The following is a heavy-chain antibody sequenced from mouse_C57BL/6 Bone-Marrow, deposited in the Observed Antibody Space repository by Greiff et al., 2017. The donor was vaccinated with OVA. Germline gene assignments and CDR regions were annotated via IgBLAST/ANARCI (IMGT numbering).Heavy chain of an antibody. V-gene: IGHV7-3*01. CDR2: IRNKANGYTT. CDR1: GFTFTDYY. CDR3: ARYRDCGFAY. J-gene: IGHJ3*01. Sequence: EVQRVESGGGLVQPGGSLSLSCAASGFTFTDYYMSWVRQPPGKALEWLGFIRNKANGYTTEYSASVKGRFTISREKFQSIHYLQMNALRAEDSATYYCARYRDCGFAYWDQGTLVAVSA.